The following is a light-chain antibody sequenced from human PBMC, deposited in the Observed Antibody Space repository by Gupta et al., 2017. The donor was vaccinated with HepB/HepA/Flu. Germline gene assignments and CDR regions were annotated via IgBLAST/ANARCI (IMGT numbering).Light chain of an antibody. CDR1: QGISTW. V-gene: IGKV1-12*01. Sequence: PLPQSPSSVSASVGDRVNITCRASQGISTWLAWYQQKPGKPPKLLLSYAAASLQVGGPTRCSGTGSGTDCTRTSSSMKPEDCATAYCQQANSVPCTFGRGTKVEIK. CDR2: AAA. J-gene: IGKJ1*01. CDR3: QQANSVPCT.